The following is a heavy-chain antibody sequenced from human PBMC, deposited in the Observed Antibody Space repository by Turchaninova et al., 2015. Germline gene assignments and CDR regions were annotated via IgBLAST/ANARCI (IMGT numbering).Heavy chain of an antibody. CDR1: GYSFTSYW. D-gene: IGHD4-11*01. Sequence: EVQLVQSATEVKKPGESLKISCKGSGYSFTSYWIGWVRQMPGKGLEWMGIIYPGDSHTRYSPSFPGQVPVQAEQSIITAILQWSRLKAPDTAMYYFAAQADHRNGINYWVQGTLVTVSS. CDR3: AAQADHRNGINY. CDR2: IYPGDSHT. J-gene: IGHJ4*02. V-gene: IGHV5-51*01.